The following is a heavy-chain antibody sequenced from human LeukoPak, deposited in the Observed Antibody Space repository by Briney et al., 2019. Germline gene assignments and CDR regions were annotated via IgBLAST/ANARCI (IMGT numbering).Heavy chain of an antibody. CDR3: ARDTLYCSGGSCYSGVGPGYSFDV. CDR2: INPNSGAT. CDR1: GSTFTRYY. D-gene: IGHD2-15*01. Sequence: ASVKLSCKASGSTFTRYYMHWGRQAPGQGLEWMGWINPNSGATNYAQKIQGRVTMTRETSISTAYMELSMLRSDHTVVYYCARDTLYCSGGSCYSGVGPGYSFDVWGQGTMVTVSS. V-gene: IGHV1-2*02. J-gene: IGHJ3*01.